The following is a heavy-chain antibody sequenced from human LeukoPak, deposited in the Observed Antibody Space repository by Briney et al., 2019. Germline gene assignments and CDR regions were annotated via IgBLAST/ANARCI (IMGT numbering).Heavy chain of an antibody. CDR1: GGTFSSYA. J-gene: IGHJ4*02. Sequence: ASVKVSCKASGGTFSSYAISWVRQAPGQGLEWMGRIIPILGIANYAQKFQGRVTITADKSTSTAYMELSSLRSEDTAVYYCATSGDYDFWSNYMFGYWGQGTLVTVSS. CDR2: IIPILGIA. CDR3: ATSGDYDFWSNYMFGY. D-gene: IGHD3-3*01. V-gene: IGHV1-69*04.